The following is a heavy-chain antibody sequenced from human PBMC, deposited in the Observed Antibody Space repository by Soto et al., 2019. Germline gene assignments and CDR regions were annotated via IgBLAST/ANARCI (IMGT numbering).Heavy chain of an antibody. CDR2: TNNSRSS. Sequence: PPESLSLACAVDGGSFSGYYWSWIRPPPGKWLEWVGETNNSRSSNYDPSLKRRVTISVDTSKNQSSLKLSSVTAAHTAMYYCERANDLQDYYYSGMAVWGKGPTFTV. J-gene: IGHJ6*04. CDR1: GGSFSGYY. CDR3: ERANDLQDYYYSGMAV. D-gene: IGHD2-8*01. V-gene: IGHV4-34*01.